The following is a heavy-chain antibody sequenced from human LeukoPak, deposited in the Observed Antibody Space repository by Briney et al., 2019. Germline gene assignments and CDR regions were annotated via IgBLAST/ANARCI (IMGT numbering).Heavy chain of an antibody. V-gene: IGHV3-23*01. D-gene: IGHD1-1*01. CDR2: LRGNGDT. Sequence: GGSLTLSCAASGFTFSSYAMSWVREAPARGLEWVSSLRGNGDTFYADSVKGRFTLSRDDSRNTVYLQLNNLRVEDTAVYYCAKANWVSNADAVLWGPGTVVTVSS. CDR3: AKANWVSNADAVL. J-gene: IGHJ4*02. CDR1: GFTFSSYA.